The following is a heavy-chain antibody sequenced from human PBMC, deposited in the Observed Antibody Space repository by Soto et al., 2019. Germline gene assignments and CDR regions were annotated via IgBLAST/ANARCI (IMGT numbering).Heavy chain of an antibody. D-gene: IGHD6-13*01. CDR3: ARGYSSSWYYYYYGMDV. V-gene: IGHV4-34*01. CDR1: GGSFSGYY. J-gene: IGHJ6*02. Sequence: PSETLSLTCAVYGGSFSGYYWSWICQPPGKGLEWMGEINHSGSTNYNPSLKSRVTISVDTSKNQFSLKLSSVTAADTAVYYCARGYSSSWYYYYYGMDVWGQGTTVTVSS. CDR2: INHSGST.